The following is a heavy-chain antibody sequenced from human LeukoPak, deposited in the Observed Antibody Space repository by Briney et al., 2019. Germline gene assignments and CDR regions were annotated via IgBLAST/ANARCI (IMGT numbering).Heavy chain of an antibody. CDR2: INSDGSIV. J-gene: IGHJ6*02. Sequence: GGSLRLSCAASGFTFSSTWMNWVRQAPGKGPVWVSRINSDGSIVTYADSVKGRFTISRDNSKNTLYLQMNSLRAEDTAVYYCARAGRDYYGMDVWGQGTTVTVSS. D-gene: IGHD2-15*01. CDR1: GFTFSSTW. CDR3: ARAGRDYYGMDV. V-gene: IGHV3-74*01.